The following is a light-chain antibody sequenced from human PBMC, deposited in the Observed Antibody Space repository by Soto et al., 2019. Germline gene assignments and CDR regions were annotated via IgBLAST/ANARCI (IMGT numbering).Light chain of an antibody. CDR1: QSVSSY. CDR2: DAS. V-gene: IGKV3-11*01. Sequence: TLSLSPGERATLSCRASQSVSSYLAWYQQKPGQAPRLLIYDASNRATGIPARFSGSGSGTDFTLTISSLEPEDFAIYYCQQRSNWPPVTFGGGTKVEIK. J-gene: IGKJ4*01. CDR3: QQRSNWPPVT.